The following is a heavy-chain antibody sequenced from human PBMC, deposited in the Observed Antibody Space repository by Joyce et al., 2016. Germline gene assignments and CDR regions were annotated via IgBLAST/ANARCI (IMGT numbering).Heavy chain of an antibody. CDR1: GDTFNSLA. Sequence: QVQLVQSGAEVRKPGSSVKVSCKASGDTFNSLAISWVRQAPGQGLEWMGEIIPIFRTANYAQKFQGRVTITADESTSTAYMDLSSLTSDDTAVYYCARHSSRSFFMVRGLMDVWGQGTTVTVSS. V-gene: IGHV1-69*01. CDR3: ARHSSRSFFMVRGLMDV. J-gene: IGHJ6*02. CDR2: IIPIFRTA. D-gene: IGHD3-10*01.